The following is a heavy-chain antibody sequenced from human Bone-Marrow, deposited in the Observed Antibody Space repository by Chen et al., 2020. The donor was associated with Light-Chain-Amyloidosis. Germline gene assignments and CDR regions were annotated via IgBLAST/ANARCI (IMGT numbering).Heavy chain of an antibody. CDR1: GFTFSING. CDR3: AREGPYYFDY. V-gene: IGHV3-33*01. CDR2: IWEDGTKK. Sequence: QVKLVEAGGGVVQHGSSLRLSCAASGFTFSINGMHWVRQATGKGLEWVEVIWEDGTKKYYADDVKDRFNISRDNSKNTWDLQRNSLRAEDTAVYYCAREGPYYFDYWGQGTLVTVSS. J-gene: IGHJ4*02.